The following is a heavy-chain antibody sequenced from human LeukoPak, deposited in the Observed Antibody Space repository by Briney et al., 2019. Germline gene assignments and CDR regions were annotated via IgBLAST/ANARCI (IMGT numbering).Heavy chain of an antibody. J-gene: IGHJ5*02. CDR1: GFTFSSYA. Sequence: GRSLRLSCAASGFTFSSYAMHWVRQAPGKGLEWVAALSYDGSNKYYADSVKGRFTISRDNSRNTLYLQMNSLRAEDTAVYYCARDSLPLGYCSGGSCYFWFDPWGQGTLVTVSS. V-gene: IGHV3-30-3*01. CDR2: LSYDGSNK. D-gene: IGHD2-15*01. CDR3: ARDSLPLGYCSGGSCYFWFDP.